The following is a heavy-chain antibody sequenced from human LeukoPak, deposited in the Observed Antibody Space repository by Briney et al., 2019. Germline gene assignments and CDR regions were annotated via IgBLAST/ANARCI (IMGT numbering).Heavy chain of an antibody. CDR2: IYYSGTT. D-gene: IGHD1-26*01. CDR1: GGSISSGDYY. CDR3: ARLSASYLYYFNC. J-gene: IGHJ4*02. V-gene: IGHV4-30-4*08. Sequence: SETLSLTCTVSGGSISSGDYYWSWIRQPPGKGLEWIGYIYYSGTTFYNPSLKSRLTISVDTSKNQFSLKLSSVTAADTAVYYCARLSASYLYYFNCWSQGTLVTVSS.